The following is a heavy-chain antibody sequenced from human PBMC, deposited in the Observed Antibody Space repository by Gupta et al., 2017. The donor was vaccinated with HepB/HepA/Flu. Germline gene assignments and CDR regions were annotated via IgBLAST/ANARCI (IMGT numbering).Heavy chain of an antibody. J-gene: IGHJ5*02. CDR2: TYWDGDE. V-gene: IGHV2-5*02. D-gene: IGHD5-24*01. Sequence: QITLKESGPTLVKPTQTLTPTCTFSGFSPTYRRVGVGWFRQPPGQALEWLAITYWDGDEHYTPSLQNRLTITKDTSKNQVVLTMTNMDPVDTGTYYCAYRRTPADGDWFDPWGQGTLVTVSS. CDR1: GFSPTYRRVG. CDR3: AYRRTPADGDWFDP.